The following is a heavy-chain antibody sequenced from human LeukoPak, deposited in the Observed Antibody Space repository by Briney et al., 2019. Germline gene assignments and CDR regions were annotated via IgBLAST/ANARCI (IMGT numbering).Heavy chain of an antibody. CDR1: GCTFSSYS. J-gene: IGHJ4*02. D-gene: IGHD2-2*02. CDR3: ARGRGVRYCSSTSCHTEIGY. CDR2: SIPIFGTA. V-gene: IGHV1-69*05. Sequence: SSVTVSRKCSGCTFSSYSMSWVRQAPGQGLEWVGGSIPIFGTANYAQKFQGRGTITTDEFATTAYLELSNLRCGDTAVYYCARGRGVRYCSSTSCHTEIGYRGQGTLVPV.